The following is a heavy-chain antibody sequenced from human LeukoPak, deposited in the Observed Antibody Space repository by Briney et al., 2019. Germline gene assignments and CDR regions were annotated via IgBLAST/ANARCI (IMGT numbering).Heavy chain of an antibody. CDR3: AREAIQRGSYFDY. J-gene: IGHJ4*02. V-gene: IGHV4-59*01. CDR2: IYYSGST. D-gene: IGHD2-2*01. CDR1: GGSISSYY. Sequence: SETLSLTRTVSGGSISSYYWSWIRQPPGKGLEWIGYIYYSGSTNYNPSLKSRVTISVDTSKNQFSLKLSSVAAADTAVYYCAREAIQRGSYFDYWGQGTLVTVSS.